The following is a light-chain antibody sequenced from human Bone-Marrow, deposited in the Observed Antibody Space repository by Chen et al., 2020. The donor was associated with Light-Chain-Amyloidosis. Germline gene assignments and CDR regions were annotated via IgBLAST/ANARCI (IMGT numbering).Light chain of an antibody. CDR2: KDK. CDR1: ALSKQF. J-gene: IGLJ3*02. Sequence: YELTQPPSVSVSPGLTARITCSGDALSKQFVFWYQQKPGQAPILLISKDKERPSGIPERVSGSRSGRTVTLTISGVQPEDEADYSCQSTEQSGTSWVLGGGTKLTVL. CDR3: QSTEQSGTSWV. V-gene: IGLV3-25*03.